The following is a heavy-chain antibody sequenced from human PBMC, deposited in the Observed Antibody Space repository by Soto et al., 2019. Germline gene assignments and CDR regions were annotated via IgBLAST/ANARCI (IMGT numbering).Heavy chain of an antibody. CDR3: ARPDNSGWYTPYYYYGLHV. CDR2: ISYDGSNK. D-gene: IGHD6-19*01. Sequence: QVQLVESGGGVVQPGRSLRLSCAASGFTFSSYAMHWVRQAPDKGLEWVAVISYDGSNKYYADSVKGRFTISRDNSKNTLYLQMNSLRAEDTAVYYCARPDNSGWYTPYYYYGLHVWGHGTTVTVSS. CDR1: GFTFSSYA. V-gene: IGHV3-30-3*01. J-gene: IGHJ6*02.